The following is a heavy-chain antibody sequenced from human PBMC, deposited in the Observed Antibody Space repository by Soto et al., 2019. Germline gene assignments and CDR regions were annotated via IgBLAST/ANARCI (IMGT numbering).Heavy chain of an antibody. J-gene: IGHJ6*04. CDR1: GFTFSTYS. V-gene: IGHV3-21*01. CDR2: ISSSGTYI. Sequence: AGGSLRLSCAASGFTFSTYSMNWVRQAPGKGLEWVSSISSSGTYIHYADSLKGRFTISRDNAKNSLYLQMISLRAEDTAVYYCARDPSDCSSTSCWGYYALDVWGKGTTVTVS. CDR3: ARDPSDCSSTSCWGYYALDV. D-gene: IGHD2-2*01.